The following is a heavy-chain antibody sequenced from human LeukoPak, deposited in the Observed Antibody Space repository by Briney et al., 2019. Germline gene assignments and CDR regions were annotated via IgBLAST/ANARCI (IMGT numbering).Heavy chain of an antibody. CDR1: GGSISSHS. J-gene: IGHJ6*04. V-gene: IGHV4-4*09. D-gene: IGHD6-6*01. CDR2: IYTSGSN. CDR3: ARGFGASSSRGLDV. Sequence: SETLSLTCTVSGGSISSHSWSWIRQSPGKGLEWIGYIYTSGSNKYNPSLKSRVTISVDTSKNQLSLKLSSVTAADTAVYYCARGFGASSSRGLDVCGKGTTVTVSS.